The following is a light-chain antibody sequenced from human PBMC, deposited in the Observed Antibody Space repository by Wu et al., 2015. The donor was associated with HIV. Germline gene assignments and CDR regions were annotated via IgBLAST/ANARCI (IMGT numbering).Light chain of an antibody. Sequence: EIVMTQSPATLSVSPGERATLSCRASQSISSNLAWYQQKPGQAPRLLIYASSTRATGIPARFSGSGSGTEFTLTVSSMQSEDFAFYYCQQYGNWPPWTFGQGTKVEIK. CDR2: ASS. J-gene: IGKJ1*01. CDR3: QQYGNWPPWT. V-gene: IGKV3-15*01. CDR1: QSISSN.